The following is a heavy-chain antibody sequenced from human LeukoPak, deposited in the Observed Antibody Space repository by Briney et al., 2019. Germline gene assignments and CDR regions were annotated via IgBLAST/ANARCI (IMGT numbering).Heavy chain of an antibody. CDR1: GYTFTNHA. D-gene: IGHD3-10*01. V-gene: IGHV7-4-1*02. J-gene: IGHJ6*03. CDR2: IDTNTGNP. CDR3: ARRSMVQHMDV. Sequence: ASVKVSCKASGYTFTNHAINWVRQAPGQGLEYMGWIDTNTGNPSYAQAFTGRIVFSLDTSVSTAYLEIRSLKAEDSAVYFCARRSMVQHMDVWGKGTTVIVSS.